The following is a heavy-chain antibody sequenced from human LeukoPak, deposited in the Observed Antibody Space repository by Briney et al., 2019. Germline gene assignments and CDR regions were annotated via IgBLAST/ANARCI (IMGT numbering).Heavy chain of an antibody. J-gene: IGHJ4*02. V-gene: IGHV4-39*01. CDR3: ARITMVRGVIITGTTGSYYFDY. CDR1: GGSISSSSYY. Sequence: SETLSLTCTVSGGSISSSSYYWGWIRQPPGKGLEWIGSIYYSGSTYYNPSLKSRVTISVDTSKNQFSLKLSSVTAADTAVYYCARITMVRGVIITGTTGSYYFDYWGQGTLGTVSS. D-gene: IGHD3-10*01. CDR2: IYYSGST.